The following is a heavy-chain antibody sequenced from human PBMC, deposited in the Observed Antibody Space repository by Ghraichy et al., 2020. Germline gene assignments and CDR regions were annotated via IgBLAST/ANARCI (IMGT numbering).Heavy chain of an antibody. CDR1: GGTFSSYA. J-gene: IGHJ4*02. Sequence: SVKVSCKASGGTFSSYAISWVRQAPRQGLEWMGRIIPILGIANYAQKFQGRVTITADKSTSTAYMELSSLRSEDTAVYYCARGGYLNYFDYWGQGTLVTVSS. CDR2: IIPILGIA. D-gene: IGHD5-18*01. CDR3: ARGGYLNYFDY. V-gene: IGHV1-69*04.